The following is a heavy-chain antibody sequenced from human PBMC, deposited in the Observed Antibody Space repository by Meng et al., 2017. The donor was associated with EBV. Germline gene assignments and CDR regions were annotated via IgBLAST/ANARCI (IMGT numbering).Heavy chain of an antibody. CDR2: IYYSGRT. J-gene: IGHJ5*02. CDR1: GGSISSYY. D-gene: IGHD3-3*01. V-gene: IGHV4-59*01. Sequence: VQLQESGPGLVKPSETLSLTCTVSGGSISSYYWSWIRQPPGKGLEWIGYIYYSGRTNYNPSLKSRVTISVDTSKNQFSLKLSSVTAADTAVYYCARFSGYDFWSGYYQAPAGWFDPWGQGTLVTVSS. CDR3: ARFSGYDFWSGYYQAPAGWFDP.